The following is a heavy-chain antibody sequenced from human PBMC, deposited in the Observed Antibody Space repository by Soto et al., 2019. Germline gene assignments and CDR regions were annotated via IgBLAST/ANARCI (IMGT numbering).Heavy chain of an antibody. D-gene: IGHD6-13*01. CDR2: ISSDGTGR. V-gene: IGHV3-30*03. J-gene: IGHJ6*02. Sequence: GGSLRLSCGASGFIFSSYSMHWVRQAPGKGLEWVTAISSDGTGRYYADSVKGRFTVSRDNSKNTVYLQMNSLRPEDTAVYYCARDRESGQQLVLDYYGMDVWGQGTTVTVSS. CDR3: ARDRESGQQLVLDYYGMDV. CDR1: GFIFSSYS.